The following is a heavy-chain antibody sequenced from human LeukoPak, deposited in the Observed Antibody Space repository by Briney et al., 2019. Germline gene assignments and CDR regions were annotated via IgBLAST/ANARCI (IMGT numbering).Heavy chain of an antibody. V-gene: IGHV4-39*07. J-gene: IGHJ6*03. CDR3: VRLRPDGIVVVFGYYYYMHV. CDR2: IYYSGST. Sequence: SETLSLTCTVSGGSISSSSYYWGWNRQPPGKGLEWIGSIYYSGSTYYNPSLKSRVTISVDTSKNQFSLKLSSVTAADTAVYYCVRLRPDGIVVVFGYYYYMHVWGKGTTVTVSS. CDR1: GGSISSSSYY. D-gene: IGHD3-22*01.